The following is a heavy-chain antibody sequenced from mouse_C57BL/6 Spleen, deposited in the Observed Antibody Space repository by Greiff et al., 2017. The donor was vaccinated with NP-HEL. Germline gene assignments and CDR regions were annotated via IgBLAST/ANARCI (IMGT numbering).Heavy chain of an antibody. D-gene: IGHD2-13*01. V-gene: IGHV1-82*01. CDR2: IYPGDGDT. Sequence: VQLQQSGPELVKPGASVKISCTASGYAFSSSWMNWVKQRPGKGLEWIGRIYPGDGDTNYNGKFKGKATLTADKSSSTAYMQLSSLTSEDSAVYVCARSTMVTAADDWGQGTTLTVAS. J-gene: IGHJ2*01. CDR1: GYAFSSSW. CDR3: ARSTMVTAADD.